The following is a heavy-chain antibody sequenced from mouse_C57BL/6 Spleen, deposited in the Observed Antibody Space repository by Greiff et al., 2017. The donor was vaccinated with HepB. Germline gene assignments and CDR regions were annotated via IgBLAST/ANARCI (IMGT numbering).Heavy chain of an antibody. CDR3: ARSGGGKNYFDY. CDR2: IYPRSGNT. CDR1: GYTFTSYG. Sequence: QVQLQQSGAELARPGASVKLSCKASGYTFTSYGISWVKQRTGQGLEWIGEIYPRSGNTYYNEKFKGKATLTADKSSSTAYMELRSLTSEDSAVYFCARSGGGKNYFDYWGQGTTLTVSS. V-gene: IGHV1-81*01. J-gene: IGHJ2*01. D-gene: IGHD3-1*01.